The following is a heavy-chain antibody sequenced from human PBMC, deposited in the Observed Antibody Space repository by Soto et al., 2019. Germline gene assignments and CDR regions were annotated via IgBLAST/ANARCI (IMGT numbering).Heavy chain of an antibody. CDR2: IYYSEST. CDR3: PRDRLPIAMLRVLNPYGMDV. D-gene: IGHD3-3*01. CDR1: GGSISSGGYY. J-gene: IGHJ6*04. V-gene: IGHV4-31*03. Sequence: SGTLALTCTVSGGSISSGGYYWSWIRQHPGKGLEWIGDIYYSESTYYNPSLKSRVTISVDTSKNQFSLKLSSVTAADTAVSEFPRDRLPIAMLRVLNPYGMDVWGEGTTVTVSS.